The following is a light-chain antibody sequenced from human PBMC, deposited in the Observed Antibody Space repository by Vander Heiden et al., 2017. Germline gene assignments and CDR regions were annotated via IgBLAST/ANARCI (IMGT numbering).Light chain of an antibody. CDR2: RDF. CDR3: AAWDDSLSVV. Sequence: QSVLTQPPSASGTPGQRVTISCSGSSSNVGSNSVYWYQHLPGTAPKLLIYRDFQRPSGVPDRFSASKSVTSASLAISGLRSEDESHYYCAAWDDSLSVVFGGGTKLTVL. CDR1: SSNVGSNS. J-gene: IGLJ2*01. V-gene: IGLV1-47*01.